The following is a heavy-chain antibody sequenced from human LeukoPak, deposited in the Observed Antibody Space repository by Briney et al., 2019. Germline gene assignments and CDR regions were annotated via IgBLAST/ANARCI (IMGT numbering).Heavy chain of an antibody. V-gene: IGHV4-61*01. CDR3: AREVDSSSWLDFDS. CDR2: IYYSGST. J-gene: IGHJ4*02. CDR1: GGSVSSGRYY. Sequence: SSETLSLTCTVSGGSVSSGRYYRTWIRQPPGKGLEWIGYIYYSGSTNYNPSLKSRVTISVDTSKNQFSLKLSSVTAADTAVYYCAREVDSSSWLDFDSWGQGTLVTVSS. D-gene: IGHD6-13*01.